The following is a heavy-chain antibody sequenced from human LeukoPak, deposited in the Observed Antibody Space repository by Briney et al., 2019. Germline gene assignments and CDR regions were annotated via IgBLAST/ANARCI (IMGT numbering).Heavy chain of an antibody. J-gene: IGHJ6*03. V-gene: IGHV4-39*07. CDR1: GGSISSSSYY. CDR2: IYYSGST. Sequence: PSETLSLTCTVSGGSISSSSYYWGRIRQPPGQGLEWIGSIYYSGSTYYNPSLKSRVTISVDTFKNQFSLRLSSETAADTAVYYCARGGSVGATGYYYYYMDVWGKGTTVTVSS. CDR3: ARGGSVGATGYYYYYMDV. D-gene: IGHD1-26*01.